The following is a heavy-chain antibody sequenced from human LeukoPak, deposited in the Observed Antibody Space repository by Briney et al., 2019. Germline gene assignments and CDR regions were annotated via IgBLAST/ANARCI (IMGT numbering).Heavy chain of an antibody. D-gene: IGHD3-10*01. CDR2: IKSKTYGGTT. CDR1: GFTFSNAW. V-gene: IGHV3-15*01. J-gene: IGHJ4*02. CDR3: TTGDMVRGVIDNYYFDY. Sequence: GGSLRLSCAASGFTFSNAWMSWVRQAAGKGVEWVGRIKSKTYGGTTDYAAPVKGRFTISRDDSKNTLYLQMNSLKTEDTAVYYCTTGDMVRGVIDNYYFDYWGQGTLVTVSS.